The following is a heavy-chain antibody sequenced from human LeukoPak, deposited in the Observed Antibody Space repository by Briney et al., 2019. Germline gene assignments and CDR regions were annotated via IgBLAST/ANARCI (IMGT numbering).Heavy chain of an antibody. Sequence: ETLSLTCTVSGDSFISSSYYWGWVRQAPGKGLEWVSSISRSSSYIHYADSVKGRFTISRDNAKNSLYLQMNSLRAEDTAVYYCARDIGVITRDLNWFDPWGQGTLVTVSS. D-gene: IGHD3-10*01. CDR1: GDSFISSSYY. CDR3: ARDIGVITRDLNWFDP. J-gene: IGHJ5*02. V-gene: IGHV3-21*01. CDR2: ISRSSSYI.